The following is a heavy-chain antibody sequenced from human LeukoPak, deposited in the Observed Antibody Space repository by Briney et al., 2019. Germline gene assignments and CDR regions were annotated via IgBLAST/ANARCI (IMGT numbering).Heavy chain of an antibody. D-gene: IGHD6-13*01. Sequence: GGSLRLSCAASGFTFSSYGMHWVRQAPGKGLEWVAFIRYDGSNKDYADSVKGRFTISRDNSKNTLYLQMNSLRAEDTAVYYCAKDWRAAAGTATGYYYYYMDVWGKGTTVTISS. J-gene: IGHJ6*03. CDR2: IRYDGSNK. V-gene: IGHV3-30*02. CDR3: AKDWRAAAGTATGYYYYYMDV. CDR1: GFTFSSYG.